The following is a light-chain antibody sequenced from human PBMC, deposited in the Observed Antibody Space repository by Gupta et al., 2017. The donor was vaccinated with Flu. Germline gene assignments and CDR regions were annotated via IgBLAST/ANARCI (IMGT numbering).Light chain of an antibody. V-gene: IGKV2D-29*02. CDR1: ESRLNSDGKTY. CDR2: DVS. J-gene: IGKJ4*01. CDR3: MRSIPIPLT. Sequence: TVMTQTLLSLSVTPGQPASISCMSSESRLNSDGKTYLYWYLQKPCQSPQLLIYDVSNRVSGVPDRFSRRGSGTDFTLRISRVDAEHVGVYYCMRSIPIPLTFRGGSKVELK.